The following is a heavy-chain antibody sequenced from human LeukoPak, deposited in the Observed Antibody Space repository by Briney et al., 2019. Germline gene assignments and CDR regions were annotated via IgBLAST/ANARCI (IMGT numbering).Heavy chain of an antibody. CDR1: GYTLTELS. Sequence: ASVKVSCKVSGYTLTELSMHWVRQAPGKGLEWMGGFDPEDGETIYAQKFQGRVTMTEDTSTDTAYMELSSLRSEDTAVYYCARYGGIVGATLFDYWGQGTLVTVSS. D-gene: IGHD1-26*01. J-gene: IGHJ4*02. CDR3: ARYGGIVGATLFDY. CDR2: FDPEDGET. V-gene: IGHV1-24*01.